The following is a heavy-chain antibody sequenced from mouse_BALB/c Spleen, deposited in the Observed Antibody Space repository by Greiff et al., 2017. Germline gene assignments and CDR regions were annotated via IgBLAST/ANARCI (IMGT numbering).Heavy chain of an antibody. CDR3: ARDITTAHYFDY. D-gene: IGHD1-1*01. Sequence: EVQLVESGGGLVQPGGSLKLSCAASGFTFSSYGMSWVRQTPDKRLELVATINSNGGSTYYPDSVKGRFTISRDNAKNTLYLQMSSLKSEDTAMYYCARDITTAHYFDYWGQGTTLTVSS. J-gene: IGHJ2*01. CDR1: GFTFSSYG. V-gene: IGHV5-6-3*01. CDR2: INSNGGST.